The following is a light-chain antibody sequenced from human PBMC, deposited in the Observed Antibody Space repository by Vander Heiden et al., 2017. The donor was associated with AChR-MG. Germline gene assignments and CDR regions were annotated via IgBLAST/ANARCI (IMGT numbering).Light chain of an antibody. Sequence: HVLTQPPSLSVAPAKPAKITCEAPNIGDKGVHWYQQRPGQAPTVVTFYDSDRPSGISDRLSGSNSGNTATLTIRGVEAGDEADYYCQVWDRDTYHVIFGGGTKLTVL. CDR2: YDS. CDR3: QVWDRDTYHVI. V-gene: IGLV3-21*04. CDR1: NIGDKG. J-gene: IGLJ2*01.